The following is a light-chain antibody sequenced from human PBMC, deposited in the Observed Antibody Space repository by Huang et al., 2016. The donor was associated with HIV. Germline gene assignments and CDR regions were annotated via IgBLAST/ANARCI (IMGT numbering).Light chain of an antibody. V-gene: IGKV3-15*01. CDR1: HLVNIN. CDR3: QQYDNWPLT. CDR2: GAS. Sequence: EIVMTQSPATLSVFPGERATLSCRASHLVNINLAWYQQKPGQAPRLLIYGASTRATGIPARFNGGGSGMEFTLTISSLQSEDFALYYCQQYDNWPLTFGGGTKVEIK. J-gene: IGKJ4*01.